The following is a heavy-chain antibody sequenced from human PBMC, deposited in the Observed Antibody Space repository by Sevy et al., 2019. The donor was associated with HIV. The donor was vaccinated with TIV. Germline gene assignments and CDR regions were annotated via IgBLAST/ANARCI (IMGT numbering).Heavy chain of an antibody. CDR1: GFTFSSYE. D-gene: IGHD3-10*01. CDR3: AGESEYYYGSGSYYSGPFDY. CDR2: ISSSGSTI. J-gene: IGHJ4*02. Sequence: GSLRLSCAASGFTFSSYEMNWVRQAPGKGLEWVSYISSSGSTIYYADSVKGRFTISRDNAKNSLYLQMNSLRAEDTAVDYCAGESEYYYGSGSYYSGPFDYWGQGTLVTVSS. V-gene: IGHV3-48*03.